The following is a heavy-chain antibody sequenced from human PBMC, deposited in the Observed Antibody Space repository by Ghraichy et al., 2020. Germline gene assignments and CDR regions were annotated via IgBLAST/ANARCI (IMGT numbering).Heavy chain of an antibody. CDR1: GFTFSSYG. D-gene: IGHD3-22*01. V-gene: IGHV3-30*18. J-gene: IGHJ4*02. CDR2: ISYDGSNK. CDR3: AKDLFDSSVAGFDY. Sequence: GGSLRLSCAASGFTFSSYGMHWVRQAPGKGLEWVAVISYDGSNKYYADSVKGRFTISRDNSKNTLYLQMNSLRAEDTAVYYCAKDLFDSSVAGFDYWGQGTLVTVSS.